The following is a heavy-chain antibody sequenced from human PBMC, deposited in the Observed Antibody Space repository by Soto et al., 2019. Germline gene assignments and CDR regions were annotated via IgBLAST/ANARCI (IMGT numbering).Heavy chain of an antibody. Sequence: GSLRLSCAASEFTFSDYAMHWVRQAPGKGLEWVAVISDDGDKVFYADSMKDRLTISRDNSKSTLFLQLTSLGPEDTALYYCARAHYHDSSGPNGHAFDIWGQGTLVTVSS. D-gene: IGHD3-22*01. J-gene: IGHJ3*02. CDR1: EFTFSDYA. V-gene: IGHV3-30-3*01. CDR3: ARAHYHDSSGPNGHAFDI. CDR2: ISDDGDKV.